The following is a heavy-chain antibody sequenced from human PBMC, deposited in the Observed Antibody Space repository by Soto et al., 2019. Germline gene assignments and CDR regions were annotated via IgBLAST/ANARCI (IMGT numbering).Heavy chain of an antibody. CDR3: AKNFGGKEYFQH. D-gene: IGHD3-16*01. Sequence: EVQLLESGGGLVQPGGSLRLSCAASGFTFSSYAMSWVRQAPGKGLGWVSAISGSGGSTYYADSVKGRFTISRDNSKNTLYLQMNSRRAEDTAVYYCAKNFGGKEYFQHWGQGTLVTVSS. CDR2: ISGSGGST. CDR1: GFTFSSYA. V-gene: IGHV3-23*01. J-gene: IGHJ1*01.